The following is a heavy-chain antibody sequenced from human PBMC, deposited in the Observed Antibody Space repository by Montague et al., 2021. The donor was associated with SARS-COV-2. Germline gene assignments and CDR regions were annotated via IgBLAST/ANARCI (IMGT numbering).Heavy chain of an antibody. CDR3: TRDYRSIVGDGLDI. V-gene: IGHV3-48*03. J-gene: IGHJ3*02. D-gene: IGHD3-16*02. CDR2: ISTSAYTT. Sequence: SLRLSRAAPGFTFSNYDMNWVRQAPGKGPEWISYISTSAYTTSYAGSVKGRFTISRDNGKNSLYLQMNSLRVEDTAVYYCTRDYRSIVGDGLDIWGQGTKVTVSS. CDR1: GFTFSNYD.